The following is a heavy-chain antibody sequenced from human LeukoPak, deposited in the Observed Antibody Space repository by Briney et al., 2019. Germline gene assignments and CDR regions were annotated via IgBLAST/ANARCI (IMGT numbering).Heavy chain of an antibody. CDR2: LSAYNGNT. CDR1: GYTFTSYG. D-gene: IGHD6-13*01. Sequence: ASVKVSCKASGYTFTSYGISWVRQAPGQGLEWMAWLSAYNGNTNYAQKLQGRVTMTADTSTSTAYMELRSLRSDDPAVYYCARGRSSPSDYWGQGTLVTVSS. V-gene: IGHV1-18*01. CDR3: ARGRSSPSDY. J-gene: IGHJ4*02.